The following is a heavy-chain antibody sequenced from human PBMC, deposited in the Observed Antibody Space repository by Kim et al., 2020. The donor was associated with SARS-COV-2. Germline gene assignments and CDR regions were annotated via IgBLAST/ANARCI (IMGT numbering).Heavy chain of an antibody. CDR2: ISYDGSNK. Sequence: GGSLRLSCAASGFTFSSYAMHWVRQAPGKGLEWVAVISYDGSNKYYADSVKGRFTISRDNSKNTLYLQMNSLRAEDTAVYYCAAVYTEGFWGQGTLVTVS. CDR3: AAVYTEGF. D-gene: IGHD3-16*01. V-gene: IGHV3-30-3*01. J-gene: IGHJ4*02. CDR1: GFTFSSYA.